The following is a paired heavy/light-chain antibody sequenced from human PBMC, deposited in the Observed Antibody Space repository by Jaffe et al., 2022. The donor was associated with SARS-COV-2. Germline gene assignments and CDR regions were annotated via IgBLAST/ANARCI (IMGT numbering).Heavy chain of an antibody. V-gene: IGHV3-23*01. CDR2: ISGSGGHT. CDR3: AKGRGVGDFWSGDAFDI. Sequence: EVQLLESGGGLVQPGGSLRLSCAASGFTFSSYAMSWVRQAPGKGLEWVSAISGSGGHTYYADSVKGRFTISRDNSKNTLYVQMNSLRAEDTAVYYCAKGRGVGDFWSGDAFDIWGQGTMATVSS. D-gene: IGHD3-3*01. J-gene: IGHJ3*02. CDR1: GFTFSSYA.
Light chain of an antibody. Sequence: QSALTQPPSVSGSPGQSVTISCTGTSSDVGSYNRVSWYQQPPGTAPKLMVYDVTNRPSGVPDRFSGSKSGSTASLTISGLQAEDEADYYCSSFTSSSTHWVFGGGTKLTVL. CDR1: SSDVGSYNR. V-gene: IGLV2-18*02. J-gene: IGLJ3*02. CDR2: DVT. CDR3: SSFTSSSTHWV.